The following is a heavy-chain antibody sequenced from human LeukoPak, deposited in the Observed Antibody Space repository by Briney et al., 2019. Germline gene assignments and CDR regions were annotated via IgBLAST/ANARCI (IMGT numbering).Heavy chain of an antibody. CDR3: ARVMGWRFLEWLPIKNWFDP. Sequence: SETLSLTCAVYGGSFSGCYWSWIRQPPGKGLEWIGEINHSGSTNYNPSLKSRVTISVDTSKNQFSLKLSSVTAADTAVYYCARVMGWRFLEWLPIKNWFDPWGQGTLVTVSS. D-gene: IGHD3-3*01. CDR1: GGSFSGCY. CDR2: INHSGST. V-gene: IGHV4-34*01. J-gene: IGHJ5*02.